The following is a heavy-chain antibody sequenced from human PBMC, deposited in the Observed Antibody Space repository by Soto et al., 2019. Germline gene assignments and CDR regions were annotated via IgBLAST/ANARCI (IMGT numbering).Heavy chain of an antibody. CDR1: EYTFAGYY. D-gene: IGHD2-15*01. CDR3: ARGGGYCSGGTCYLYGMDV. CDR2: INPKSGGT. V-gene: IGHV1-2*04. J-gene: IGHJ6*02. Sequence: ASVKVSCKSSEYTFAGYYMHWVRQAPGQGLEWMGWINPKSGGTNYAQKFQGWVTMTRDTSIRTAYMELRRLKSDDTAVYYCARGGGYCSGGTCYLYGMDVWDQGTTVTVSS.